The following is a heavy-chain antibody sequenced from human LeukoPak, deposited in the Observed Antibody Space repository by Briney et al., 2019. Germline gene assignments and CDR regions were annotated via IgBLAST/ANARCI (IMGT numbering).Heavy chain of an antibody. CDR1: GYTFTSYD. V-gene: IGHV1-8*01. D-gene: IGHD3-10*01. CDR2: MDPNSGNT. Sequence: ASVKVSCKASGYTFTSYDVNWVRQATGQGGEGMGWMDPNSGNTGYAQKFQGRVTMTRNTSISTDYMELSSLRSEGTTVYFYGVGGGAFDTWGQGTLVPVSS. J-gene: IGHJ4*02. CDR3: GVGGGAFDT.